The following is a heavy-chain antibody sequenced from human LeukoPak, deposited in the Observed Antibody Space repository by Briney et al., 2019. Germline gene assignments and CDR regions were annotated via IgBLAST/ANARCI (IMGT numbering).Heavy chain of an antibody. V-gene: IGHV3-53*01. D-gene: IGHD1-14*01. CDR1: GFTVSTNY. CDR2: IFSGGDT. CDR3: ASDSHRDYMDA. J-gene: IGHJ6*03. Sequence: GGSLRLSCAASGFTVSTNYMTWVRQAPGRGLEWVSVIFSGGDTYYADSVKGRFPISRDTSKNTIYLQMNNLRAEDTAVYYCASDSHRDYMDAWGKGTTVTVSS.